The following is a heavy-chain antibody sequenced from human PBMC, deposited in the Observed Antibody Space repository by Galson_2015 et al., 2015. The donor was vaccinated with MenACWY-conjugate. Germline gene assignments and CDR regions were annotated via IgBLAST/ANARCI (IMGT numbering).Heavy chain of an antibody. J-gene: IGHJ4*01. Sequence: SVKVSCKVSGYTLTDLSMYWVRQAPGKGLEWMGGFNPGDGKTIYAQRFQGRVTMTEDTSTDTAYMELSSLRSEDTAVYYCTNYYDSSAYYWQFVDYWVHGTLVAVSS. CDR2: FNPGDGKT. CDR1: GYTLTDLS. CDR3: TNYYDSSAYYWQFVDY. D-gene: IGHD3-22*01. V-gene: IGHV1-24*01.